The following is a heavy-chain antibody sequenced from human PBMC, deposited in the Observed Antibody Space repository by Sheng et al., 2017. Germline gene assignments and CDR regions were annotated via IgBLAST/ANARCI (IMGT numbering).Heavy chain of an antibody. CDR3: ARGRYNWNYGGGKYFDY. CDR1: GGSFSGYY. J-gene: IGHJ4*02. V-gene: IGHV4-34*01. CDR2: INHSGST. Sequence: QVQLQQWGAGLLKPSETLSLTCAVYGGSFSGYYWSWIRQPPGKGLEWIGEINHSGSTNYNPSLKSRVTISVDTSKNQFSLKLSSVTAADTAVYYCARGRYNWNYGGGKYFDYWAEEPVVTVSS. D-gene: IGHD1-7*01.